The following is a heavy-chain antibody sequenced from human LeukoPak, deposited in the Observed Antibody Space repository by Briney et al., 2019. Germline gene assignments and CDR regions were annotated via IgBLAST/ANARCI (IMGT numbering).Heavy chain of an antibody. CDR1: GYTFTSYG. CDR3: AREEPVAGRGYYYGMDV. V-gene: IGHV1-18*04. J-gene: IGHJ6*04. CDR2: ISAYNGNI. Sequence: ASVKVSCKASGYTFTSYGISWVRQAPGQGLEWMGWISAYNGNINYAQKLQGRVTMTTDTSTSTAYMELRSLRSDDTAVYYCAREEPVAGRGYYYGMDVWGKGTTVTVSS. D-gene: IGHD6-19*01.